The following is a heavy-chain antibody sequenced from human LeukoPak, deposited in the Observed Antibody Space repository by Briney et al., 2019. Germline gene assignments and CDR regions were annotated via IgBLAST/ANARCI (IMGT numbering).Heavy chain of an antibody. CDR1: GGSFSVDY. CDR3: ARIGYSSSSFDF. Sequence: SQTLSLTCAVYGGSFSVDYWSWIRHPPEKGLEWIGEINHSGSTNYNPSLKSRVTISEDTSKNQFSLKLGSVTAADTAVYYCARIGYSSSSFDFWGQGTLVTVSS. J-gene: IGHJ4*02. V-gene: IGHV4-34*01. CDR2: INHSGST. D-gene: IGHD6-6*01.